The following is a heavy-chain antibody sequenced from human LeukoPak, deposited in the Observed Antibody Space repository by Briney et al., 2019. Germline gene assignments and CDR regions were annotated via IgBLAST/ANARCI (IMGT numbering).Heavy chain of an antibody. CDR2: IYSGGST. V-gene: IGHV3-66*01. D-gene: IGHD2-15*01. Sequence: PGGSLRLSCAASGFTVSSSYMSWVRQAPGKGLEWVSVIYSGGSTYYADSVKGRFTISRDNSKNTLYLQMNSLRAEDTAVYYCARDSCSGGSCYSGMDYWGQGTLVTVSS. CDR1: GFTVSSSY. CDR3: ARDSCSGGSCYSGMDY. J-gene: IGHJ4*02.